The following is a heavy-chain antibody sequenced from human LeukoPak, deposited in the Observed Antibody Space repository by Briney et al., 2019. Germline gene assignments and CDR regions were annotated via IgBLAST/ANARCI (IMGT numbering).Heavy chain of an antibody. J-gene: IGHJ6*03. D-gene: IGHD2-2*01. CDR1: GGSITSYY. V-gene: IGHV4-59*12. CDR3: ARDASVPAATDYYYYYMDV. CDR2: IYYSGST. Sequence: SETLSLTCTVSGGSITSYYWSWIRQPPGKGLEWIGYIYYSGSTNYNPSLKSRVTISVDTSKNQFSLKLSSVTAADTAVYYCARDASVPAATDYYYYYMDVWGKGTTVTISS.